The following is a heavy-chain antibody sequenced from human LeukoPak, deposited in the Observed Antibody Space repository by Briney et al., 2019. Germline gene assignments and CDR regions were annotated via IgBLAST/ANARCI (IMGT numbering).Heavy chain of an antibody. D-gene: IGHD3-10*01. CDR2: ISSDGSNK. J-gene: IGHJ6*01. CDR1: GFTFSRYA. Sequence: PGGSLRLSCAASGFTFSRYAMHWVRQTPGKGLEWVAVISSDGSNKYYADSVRGRFTISRDISKNTLYLEMNSLRGEDTALYYCARVQRAGDLEVFGMDVRGHRVTVTVSS. CDR3: ARVQRAGDLEVFGMDV. V-gene: IGHV3-30*04.